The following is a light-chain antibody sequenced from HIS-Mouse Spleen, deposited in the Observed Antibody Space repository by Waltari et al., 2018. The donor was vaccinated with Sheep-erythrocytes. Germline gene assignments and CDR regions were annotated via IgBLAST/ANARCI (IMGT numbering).Light chain of an antibody. CDR3: CSYAGSSTPWV. CDR2: EGS. V-gene: IGLV2-23*01. CDR1: SSDVGSYNL. J-gene: IGLJ3*02. Sequence: QSALTQPASVSGYPAQSITISCTGTSSDVGSYNLVSWYQQHPGKAPKLMIYEGSKRPSGVSNRFSGSKSGNTASLTISGLQAEDEADYYCCSYAGSSTPWVFGGGTKLTVL.